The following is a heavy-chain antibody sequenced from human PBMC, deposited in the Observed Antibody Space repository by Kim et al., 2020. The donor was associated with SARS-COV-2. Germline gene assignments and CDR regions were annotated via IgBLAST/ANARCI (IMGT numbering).Heavy chain of an antibody. CDR3: ARDLIKKEVSTSPGAGY. CDR2: ICYDGSNK. Sequence: GGSLRLSCAASGFTFSSYGMHWVRQAPGKGLEWVAVICYDGSNKYYADSVKGRFTISRDNSKNTLYLQMNSLRAEDTAVYYCARDLIKKEVSTSPGAGYWGQGTLVTVSS. D-gene: IGHD2-2*01. V-gene: IGHV3-33*01. CDR1: GFTFSSYG. J-gene: IGHJ4*02.